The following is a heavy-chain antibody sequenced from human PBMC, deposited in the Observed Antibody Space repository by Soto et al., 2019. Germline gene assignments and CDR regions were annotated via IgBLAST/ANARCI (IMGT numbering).Heavy chain of an antibody. J-gene: IGHJ6*02. CDR2: ISGSGGST. CDR3: ARDRSTEGYYYYGMDV. D-gene: IGHD1-26*01. Sequence: EVQLLESGGGLVQPGGSLRLSCAASGFTFSSYAMSWVRQAPGKGLEWVSAISGSGGSTYYADSVKGRFTISRDNSKNTLYLQMNSLRAEDTAVYYCARDRSTEGYYYYGMDVWGQGTTVTVSS. CDR1: GFTFSSYA. V-gene: IGHV3-23*01.